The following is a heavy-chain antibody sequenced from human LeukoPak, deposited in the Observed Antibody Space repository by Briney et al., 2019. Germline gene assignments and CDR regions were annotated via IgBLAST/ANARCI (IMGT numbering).Heavy chain of an antibody. CDR1: GFTFDDYA. J-gene: IGHJ4*02. Sequence: QPGGSLRLSCAASGFTFDDYAMHWVRQAPGRGLGWVSLISGDGGSTYYADSVKGRFTISRDNSKSSLYLQMNSLRTEDTALYYCAKDMGCSSTSCLIDYWGQGTLVTVSS. D-gene: IGHD2-2*01. CDR3: AKDMGCSSTSCLIDY. V-gene: IGHV3-43*02. CDR2: ISGDGGST.